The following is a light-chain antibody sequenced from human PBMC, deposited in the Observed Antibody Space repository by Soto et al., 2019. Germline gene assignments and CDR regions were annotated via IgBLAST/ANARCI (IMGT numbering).Light chain of an antibody. CDR3: QQRSKWPLA. J-gene: IGKJ4*01. CDR1: QSVGSY. CDR2: DTS. V-gene: IGKV3-11*01. Sequence: IVLTQSPVTLSLSPWERATLSCRASQSVGSYLAWYQQKAGQPPRLLIYDTSNRATGIPARFSGSGSGTDFTLTLSSREPDELAGNHCQQRSKWPLAFGGGTKVEIK.